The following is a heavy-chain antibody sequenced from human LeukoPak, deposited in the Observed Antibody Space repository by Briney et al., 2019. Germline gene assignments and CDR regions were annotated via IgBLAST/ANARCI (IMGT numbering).Heavy chain of an antibody. J-gene: IGHJ4*02. CDR1: GYTFTSYY. CDR2: INPSGGST. V-gene: IGHV1-46*01. CDR3: ARVPLDYYDSSGYFDY. Sequence: GASVKVSCKASGYTFTSYYMHWVRQAPGQGLEWMGIINPSGGSTSYAQKFQGRVTMTRDMSTSTVYMELSSLRSEDTAVYYCARVPLDYYDSSGYFDYWGQGTLVTVSS. D-gene: IGHD3-22*01.